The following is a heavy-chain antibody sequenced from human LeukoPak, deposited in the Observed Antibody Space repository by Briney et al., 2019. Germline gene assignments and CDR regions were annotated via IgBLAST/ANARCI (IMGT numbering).Heavy chain of an antibody. J-gene: IGHJ5*02. CDR3: ASASYGSWSYYRRGFDP. Sequence: SENLSLTCAVSGYSISSGYYWGWIRQPPGKGLEWIGSFYHSGSTYYNPSLKSRATISVDASKNQFSLKLSSVAAADTAVYYCASASYGSWSYYRRGFDPWGQGTLVTVSS. CDR1: GYSISSGYY. V-gene: IGHV4-38-2*01. D-gene: IGHD3-10*01. CDR2: FYHSGST.